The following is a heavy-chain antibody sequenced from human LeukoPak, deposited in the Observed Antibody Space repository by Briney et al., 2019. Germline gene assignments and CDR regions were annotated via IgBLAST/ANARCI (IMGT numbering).Heavy chain of an antibody. CDR1: GGSIRSYY. J-gene: IGHJ4*02. CDR2: ISYSGYT. Sequence: SEALSLTCTVSGGSIRSYYWSWIRQAPGKGLEWIGFISYSGYTSYSPSLKSRVAISVDTSKSQFSLRLSSMTAADTAIYYCARGRNDNGGMFFDSWAQGTLVTVSS. V-gene: IGHV4-59*01. D-gene: IGHD4-23*01. CDR3: ARGRNDNGGMFFDS.